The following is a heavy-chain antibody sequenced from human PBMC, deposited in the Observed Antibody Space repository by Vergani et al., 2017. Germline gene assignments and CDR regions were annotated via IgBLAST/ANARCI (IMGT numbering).Heavy chain of an antibody. CDR2: IGVDGDR. J-gene: IGHJ5*01. V-gene: IGHV3-13*01. CDR3: ARARCIETCYMSNWLDF. D-gene: IGHD3-9*01. CDR1: GFTFSSND. Sequence: VESGGGLVQPGGSLRLSCTVSGFTFSSNDFHWVRQTAGKGLEWVSSIGVDGDRYYSDSVKGRFTISRDNAQNTLYLQMNSLSVEETGVYYCARARCIETCYMSNWLDFWGQGTLVTVSS.